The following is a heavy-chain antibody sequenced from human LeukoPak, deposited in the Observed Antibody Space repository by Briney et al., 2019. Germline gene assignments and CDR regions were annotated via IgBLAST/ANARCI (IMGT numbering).Heavy chain of an antibody. V-gene: IGHV3-33*01. CDR2: IWSDGSNQ. CDR1: GFPFSSFG. CDR3: ARGLGGLGNY. J-gene: IGHJ4*02. D-gene: IGHD7-27*01. Sequence: GGSLRLSCVASGFPFSSFGMHWVRQAPGKGLEWVAVIWSDGSNQNYGDSVRGRFTIPRDNPKNTLYLQMNSLRAEDTAVYHCARGLGGLGNYWGQGALVTVSS.